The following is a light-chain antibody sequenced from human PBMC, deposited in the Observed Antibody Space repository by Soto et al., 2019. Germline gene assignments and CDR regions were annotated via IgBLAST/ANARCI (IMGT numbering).Light chain of an antibody. J-gene: IGLJ2*01. CDR3: SSYTSSSTPVV. V-gene: IGLV2-14*01. CDR1: SSDIGGYKY. Sequence: QSALTQPASLSGSPGQSITISCTGSSSDIGGYKYVSWYQQHPGKAPRVMIYEVSNRPSGVSHRFSGSKSGNTASLTISGLQADDEGDYYCSSYTSSSTPVVFGGGTQLTVL. CDR2: EVS.